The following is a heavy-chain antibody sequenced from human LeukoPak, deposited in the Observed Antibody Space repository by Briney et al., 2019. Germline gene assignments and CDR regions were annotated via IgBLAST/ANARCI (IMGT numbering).Heavy chain of an antibody. CDR2: IYSSGST. D-gene: IGHD6-13*01. Sequence: SETLSLTCTVSGGSIDDYYWSWIRQSAGKGLEWIGRIYSSGSTKYNPSLQSRVTMSVDTSKNQVSLKLSSVTAADTAVYYCARRAAGYSRGVTNAFDIWGQGTMVTVSS. J-gene: IGHJ3*02. CDR1: GGSIDDYY. CDR3: ARRAAGYSRGVTNAFDI. V-gene: IGHV4-4*07.